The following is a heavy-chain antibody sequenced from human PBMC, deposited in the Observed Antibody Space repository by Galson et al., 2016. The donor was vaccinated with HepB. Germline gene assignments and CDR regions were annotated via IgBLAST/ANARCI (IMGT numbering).Heavy chain of an antibody. D-gene: IGHD7-27*01. J-gene: IGHJ4*02. Sequence: SLRLSCAASGFTFNNHAMNWVRQAPGKGLEWVSTISPSGGNTYYADSVKGRFTISRDISKNTLYLQMNSLRADDTALYYCARRGINWGFFDYWGQGTLATVSS. V-gene: IGHV3-23*01. CDR2: ISPSGGNT. CDR1: GFTFNNHA. CDR3: ARRGINWGFFDY.